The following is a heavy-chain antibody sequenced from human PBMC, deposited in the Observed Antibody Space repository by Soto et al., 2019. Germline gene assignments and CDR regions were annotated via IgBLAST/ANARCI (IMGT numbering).Heavy chain of an antibody. J-gene: IGHJ4*02. Sequence: QVQLVESGGGVVQPGGSLRLSCAASGFGFSDYAMHWFRQAPGKGLQWVAVVADDGGNIFYAASVKGRFTISRDNSENTLYLQMNSLRGDDTAVYYCARDQDARFYFDYWGQGTLVTVSS. V-gene: IGHV3-30-3*01. CDR3: ARDQDARFYFDY. D-gene: IGHD3-3*01. CDR2: VADDGGNI. CDR1: GFGFSDYA.